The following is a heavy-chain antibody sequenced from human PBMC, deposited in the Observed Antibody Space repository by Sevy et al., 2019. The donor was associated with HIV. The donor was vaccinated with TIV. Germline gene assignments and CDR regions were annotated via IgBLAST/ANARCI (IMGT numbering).Heavy chain of an antibody. CDR1: GFTFSSYC. J-gene: IGHJ4*02. CDR3: ARGIEAAGTEAGPHDY. Sequence: GGSLRLSCAASGFTFSSYCMHWVRQAPGKGLEWVAVIWYDGSNKYYADSVKGRFTISRDNSKNTLYLQMNSLRAEDTAVYYCARGIEAAGTEAGPHDYWGQGTLVTVSS. D-gene: IGHD6-13*01. CDR2: IWYDGSNK. V-gene: IGHV3-33*01.